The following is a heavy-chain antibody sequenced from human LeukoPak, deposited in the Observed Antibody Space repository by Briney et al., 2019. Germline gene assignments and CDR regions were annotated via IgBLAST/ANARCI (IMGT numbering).Heavy chain of an antibody. CDR2: INPNSGGT. CDR3: ARDPRYCSGGSCIFNWFDS. D-gene: IGHD2-15*01. Sequence: ASVKVSCKASGYTFTGYYMHWVRQAPGQGLEWMGWINPNSGGTNYAQKFQGRVTMTRDTSISTAYMELSRLRSDDTAVYYCARDPRYCSGGSCIFNWFDSWGQGTLVTVSS. J-gene: IGHJ5*01. CDR1: GYTFTGYY. V-gene: IGHV1-2*02.